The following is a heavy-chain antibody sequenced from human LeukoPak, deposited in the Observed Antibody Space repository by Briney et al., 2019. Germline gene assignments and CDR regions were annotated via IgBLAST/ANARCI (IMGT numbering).Heavy chain of an antibody. CDR1: GGSFSGYY. Sequence: SETLSLTRAVYGGSFSGYYWSWIRQPPGKGLEWIGEINHSGSTNYNPSLKSRVTISVDTSKNQFSLKLSSVTAADTAVYYCARGRRGTIFGVVIPFDYWGQGTLVTVSS. CDR2: INHSGST. J-gene: IGHJ4*02. D-gene: IGHD3-3*01. V-gene: IGHV4-34*01. CDR3: ARGRRGTIFGVVIPFDY.